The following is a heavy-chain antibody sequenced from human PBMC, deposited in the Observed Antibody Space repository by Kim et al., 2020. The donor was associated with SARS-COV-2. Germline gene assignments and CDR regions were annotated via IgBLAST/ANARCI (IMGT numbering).Heavy chain of an antibody. J-gene: IGHJ4*02. CDR1: GFTFSNAW. CDR3: TTLATTTYYDILTGYYRLDY. CDR2: IKSKTDGGTT. V-gene: IGHV3-15*01. D-gene: IGHD3-9*01. Sequence: GGSLRLSCAASGFTFSNAWMSWVRQAPGKGLEWVGHIKSKTDGGTTDYAAPVKGRFTISRDDSKNTLYLQMNSLKTEDTAVYYCTTLATTTYYDILTGYYRLDYWGQGTLVTVSS.